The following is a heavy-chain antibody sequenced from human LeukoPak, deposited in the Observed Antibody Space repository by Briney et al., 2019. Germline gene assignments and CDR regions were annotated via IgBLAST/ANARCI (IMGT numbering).Heavy chain of an antibody. CDR3: ARGLSGSYYDY. V-gene: IGHV4-59*01. CDR2: IFYGGGT. D-gene: IGHD1-26*01. CDR1: GGSLWNYY. Sequence: ETLSLTCTVPGGSLWNYYLSWMRQAPGKGPEWIGYIFYGGGTKYNPSLKSRVTISVDTSKNQFSLKLSSVTAADTAVYYCARGLSGSYYDYWGQGTLVTVSS. J-gene: IGHJ4*02.